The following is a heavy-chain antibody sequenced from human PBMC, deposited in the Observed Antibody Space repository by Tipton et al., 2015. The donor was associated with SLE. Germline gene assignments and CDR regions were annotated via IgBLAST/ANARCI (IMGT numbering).Heavy chain of an antibody. Sequence: SLRLSCAASGFTFDDYAMHWVRQAPGKGLEWVSLISWDGGSTYYADSVKGRFTISRDNSKNSLYLQMNSLRAEDTAVYYCARDSDDILTGYYHFDYWGQGSLVTVSS. CDR3: ARDSDDILTGYYHFDY. CDR2: ISWDGGST. CDR1: GFTFDDYA. V-gene: IGHV3-43D*03. J-gene: IGHJ4*02. D-gene: IGHD3-9*01.